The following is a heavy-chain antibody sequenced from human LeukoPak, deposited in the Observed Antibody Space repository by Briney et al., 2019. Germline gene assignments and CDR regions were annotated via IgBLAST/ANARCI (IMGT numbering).Heavy chain of an antibody. CDR3: ARLGDCRGGICYSYLVY. CDR1: GGPVSSGTHY. J-gene: IGHJ4*02. CDR2: VFYTGNT. D-gene: IGHD2-15*01. Sequence: SETLSLTCTVSGGPVSSGTHYWSWIRQSPGKGPDWIGYVFYTGNTNYNPSLKSRVTISVDTSKDQFSLKLNSVTAADTAVYYCARLGDCRGGICYSYLVYWGQGTLVTVSS. V-gene: IGHV4-61*01.